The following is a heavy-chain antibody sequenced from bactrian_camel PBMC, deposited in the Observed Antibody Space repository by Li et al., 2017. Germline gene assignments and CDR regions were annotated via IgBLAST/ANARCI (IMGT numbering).Heavy chain of an antibody. Sequence: VQLVESGGGSVQAGGSLRLSCTAPKYIYTSACMSWFRQAPGKEREAVATIDSDYTTSYAHSVKGRFTISRDNAKDTLYLQMNSLKIEDTAVYDCALGSSRQATMTARGKGTQVTVS. J-gene: IGHJ4*01. CDR2: IDSDYTT. CDR1: KYIYTSAC. D-gene: IGHD3*01. V-gene: IGHV3S53*01.